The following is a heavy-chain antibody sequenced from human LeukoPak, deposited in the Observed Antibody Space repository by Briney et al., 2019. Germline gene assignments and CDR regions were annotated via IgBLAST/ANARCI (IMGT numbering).Heavy chain of an antibody. CDR2: ISSISDV. V-gene: IGHV3-21*01. CDR1: GFTFSRFS. CDR3: ARGIAVAAPDY. J-gene: IGHJ4*02. D-gene: IGHD6-19*01. Sequence: GGSLRLSCAASGFTFSRFSMNWVRQAPGKGLEWVSSISSISDVYYADSLKGRFTISRDNAKNSLYLQMNSLRADDTAVYYCARGIAVAAPDYWGQGSLVTVSS.